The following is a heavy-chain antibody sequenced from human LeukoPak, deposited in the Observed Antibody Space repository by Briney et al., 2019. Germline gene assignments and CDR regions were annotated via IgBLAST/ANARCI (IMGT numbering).Heavy chain of an antibody. CDR3: ARDGNPWNLDV. J-gene: IGHJ2*01. CDR1: GGSISTSNW. Sequence: SEILSLTCAVSGGSISTSNWWSWVRQPPGKGLEWIGEIYRSGSTNYNPSLKSRVTISVDKSKNQFSLKLSSVTAADTAVYYCARDGNPWNLDVWGRGTLVTVSS. CDR2: IYRSGST. V-gene: IGHV4-4*02. D-gene: IGHD1-14*01.